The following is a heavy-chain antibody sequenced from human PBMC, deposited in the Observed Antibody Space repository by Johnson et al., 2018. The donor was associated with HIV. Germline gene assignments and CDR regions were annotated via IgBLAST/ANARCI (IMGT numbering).Heavy chain of an antibody. CDR2: MSYDGSNK. J-gene: IGHJ3*01. D-gene: IGHD6-13*01. CDR3: ARDRRVAAITYGVDF. CDR1: GFTFSSYA. Sequence: QVQLVESGGGVVQPGRSLRLSCAASGFTFSSYAMNWVRQAPGKGLEWVALMSYDGSNKFYADSLKGRFTVSRDISKNTLYLQINGLSAEDTAVYYCARDRRVAAITYGVDFWGQGTMVTVSS. V-gene: IGHV3-30*04.